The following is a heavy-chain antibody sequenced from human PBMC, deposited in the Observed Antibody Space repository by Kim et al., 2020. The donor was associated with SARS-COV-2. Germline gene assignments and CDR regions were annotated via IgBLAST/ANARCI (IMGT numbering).Heavy chain of an antibody. CDR2: GSSN. J-gene: IGHJ4*02. CDR3: ARSVAVPDY. Sequence: GSSNNYADCGKGRFTVTRENAKNTLYLQRNSLRVEDTTVYYCARSVAVPDYRGQGTLVTVSS. V-gene: IGHV3-74*01. D-gene: IGHD2-21*01.